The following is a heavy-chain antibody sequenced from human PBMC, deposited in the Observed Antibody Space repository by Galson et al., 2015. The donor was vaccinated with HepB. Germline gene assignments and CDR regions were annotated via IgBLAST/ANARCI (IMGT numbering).Heavy chain of an antibody. CDR2: INPNSGGT. J-gene: IGHJ6*03. CDR1: GYTFTGYY. V-gene: IGHV1-2*06. CDR3: ARDRSDIVATIGNFYYYYYMDV. D-gene: IGHD5-12*01. Sequence: SVKVSCKASGYTFTGYYMHWVRQAPGQGLEWMGRINPNSGGTNYAQKFQGRVTMTRDTSISTAYMELSRLRSDDTAVYYCARDRSDIVATIGNFYYYYYMDVWGKGTTVTVSS.